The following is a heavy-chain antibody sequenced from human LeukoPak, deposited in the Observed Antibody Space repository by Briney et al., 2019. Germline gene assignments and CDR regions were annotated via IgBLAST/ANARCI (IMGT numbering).Heavy chain of an antibody. J-gene: IGHJ3*02. Sequence: PGGSLRLSCAASGFTFSDYYMSWIRQAPGKGLEWVSYTSSSSSYTNKADSVKGRFTVSRDNAKNSLFLQMNSLRAEDTAVYYCARGGYCSGGTCYLFNAFDIWGQGTTVTVSS. D-gene: IGHD2-15*01. V-gene: IGHV3-11*06. CDR1: GFTFSDYY. CDR3: ARGGYCSGGTCYLFNAFDI. CDR2: TSSSSSYT.